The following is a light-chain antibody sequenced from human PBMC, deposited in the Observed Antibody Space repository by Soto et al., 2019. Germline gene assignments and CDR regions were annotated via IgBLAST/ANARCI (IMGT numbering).Light chain of an antibody. CDR2: EVD. V-gene: IGLV2-8*01. CDR3: WSYAGRNTYG. J-gene: IGLJ1*01. CDR1: TSNVGGYNY. Sequence: QSVLTQPPSASGSPGQSVSISCTGTTSNVGGYNYVSWYQQHPGKAPKLIIYEVDRRPSGVPDRFSASKTGSTASLTVSGLHADDEAEYYGWSYAGRNTYGFGTGTKVTVV.